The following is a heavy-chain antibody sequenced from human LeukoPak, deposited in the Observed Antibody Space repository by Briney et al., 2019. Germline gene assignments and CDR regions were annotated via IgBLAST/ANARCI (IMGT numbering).Heavy chain of an antibody. CDR1: GGTFSSYA. Sequence: SVKVSCEASGGTFSSYAISWVRQAPGQGLEWMGGIIPIFGTANYAQKFQGRVTITADKSTSTAYMELSSLRSEDTAVYYCARSSGYYSSLFYMHVWGKGTTVTVSS. V-gene: IGHV1-69*06. J-gene: IGHJ6*03. D-gene: IGHD3-22*01. CDR2: IIPIFGTA. CDR3: ARSSGYYSSLFYMHV.